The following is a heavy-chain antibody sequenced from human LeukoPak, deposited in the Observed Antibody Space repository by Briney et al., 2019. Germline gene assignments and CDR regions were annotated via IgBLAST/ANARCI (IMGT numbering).Heavy chain of an antibody. V-gene: IGHV3-23*01. Sequence: GGSLRLSCAASGFTFSSYAMSWVRQAPGKGLEWVSAISGSGGSTYYADSVKGRFTISRDNSKNTLYLQMNSLRAEDSAVYYCASTATVVVPAAIRYWGQGTLVTVSS. CDR1: GFTFSSYA. CDR3: ASTATVVVPAAIRY. D-gene: IGHD2-2*01. J-gene: IGHJ4*02. CDR2: ISGSGGST.